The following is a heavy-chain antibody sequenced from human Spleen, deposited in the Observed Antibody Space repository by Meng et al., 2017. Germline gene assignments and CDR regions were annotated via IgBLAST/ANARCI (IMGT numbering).Heavy chain of an antibody. D-gene: IGHD6-13*01. CDR2: IYPGDSDT. CDR3: ARGKAAATYDAFDI. J-gene: IGHJ3*02. V-gene: IGHV5-51*01. Sequence: KVSCKGSGYSFTRYWIGWVRQMPGKGLEWMGIIYPGDSDTRYSPSFQGQVTISADKSISTAYLQWSSLKASDTAMYYCARGKAAATYDAFDIWGQGTMVTVSS. CDR1: GYSFTRYW.